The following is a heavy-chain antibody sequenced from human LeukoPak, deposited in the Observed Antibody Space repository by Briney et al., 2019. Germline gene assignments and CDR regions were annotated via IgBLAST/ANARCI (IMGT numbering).Heavy chain of an antibody. V-gene: IGHV3-7*01. CDR2: IKPSGSEK. D-gene: IGHD2-21*02. CDR3: ARDLDTYVVLTAYDTFDI. J-gene: IGHJ3*02. CDR1: GFSFTTHA. Sequence: PGGSLRLSCVASGFSFTTHAMGWVRQAPEEGLEWVANIKPSGSEKHYADSVEGRFTISRDNAKNSLYLQMNSLRAEDTAVYYCARDLDTYVVLTAYDTFDIWGQGTMVTVSS.